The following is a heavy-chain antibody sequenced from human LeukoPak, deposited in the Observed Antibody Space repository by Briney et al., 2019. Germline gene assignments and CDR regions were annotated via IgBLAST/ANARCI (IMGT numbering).Heavy chain of an antibody. CDR1: GYSISSGYY. V-gene: IGHV4-38-2*02. CDR2: IYHSGST. D-gene: IGHD1-26*01. J-gene: IGHJ6*04. Sequence: SETLSLTCTVSGYSISSGYYWGWIRQPPGKGLEWIGSIYHSGSTYYNPSLKSRVTISVDTSKNQFSLKLSSVTAADTAVYYCARDLAFVGGSIYTSGGMDVWGKGTTVTVSS. CDR3: ARDLAFVGGSIYTSGGMDV.